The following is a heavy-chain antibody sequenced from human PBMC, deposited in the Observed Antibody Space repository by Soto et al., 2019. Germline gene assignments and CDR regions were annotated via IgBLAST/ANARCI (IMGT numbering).Heavy chain of an antibody. V-gene: IGHV5-51*01. CDR2: MYPGDSDT. CDR1: GYSFTTYW. CDR3: ARSLQFFDWLIYGLYFDY. D-gene: IGHD3-9*01. J-gene: IGHJ4*02. Sequence: PGDSLKISCQTSGYSFTTYWIGWVRQVPGKGLEWLGIMYPGDSDTRYNPSLEGQVIISADKSRRTAYLQWSGLKAADSAIYYCARSLQFFDWLIYGLYFDYWGQGTRVTVSS.